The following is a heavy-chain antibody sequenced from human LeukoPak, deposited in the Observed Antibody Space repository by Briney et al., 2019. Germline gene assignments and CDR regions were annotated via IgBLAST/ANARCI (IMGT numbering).Heavy chain of an antibody. CDR1: GFTFSSYE. V-gene: IGHV3-30*18. CDR3: AKDMGYYYGSGSYPPENDY. CDR2: VSFEGSNN. D-gene: IGHD3-10*01. J-gene: IGHJ4*02. Sequence: GGSLRLSCAASGFTFSSYEMNWVRQAPGKGLEWVAVVSFEGSNNYYADSVKGRFTISRDNSKNTLSLQMNSLRAEDTAVYYCAKDMGYYYGSGSYPPENDYWGQGTLVTVSS.